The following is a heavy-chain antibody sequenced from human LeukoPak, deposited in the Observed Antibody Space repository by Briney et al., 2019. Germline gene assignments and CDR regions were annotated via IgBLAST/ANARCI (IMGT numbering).Heavy chain of an antibody. CDR1: GFTFSGYT. D-gene: IGHD6-19*01. Sequence: GGSLRLSCAATGFTFSGYTMNWVRQARGKGLQWVSYISSSGQTIYYADSVRGRFTISRDNVKNSLYLQMNSLRDEDTAIYYCVRGDSSGWYLGTFDAWGQGTLVTVSS. CDR3: VRGDSSGWYLGTFDA. CDR2: ISSSGQTI. J-gene: IGHJ5*02. V-gene: IGHV3-48*02.